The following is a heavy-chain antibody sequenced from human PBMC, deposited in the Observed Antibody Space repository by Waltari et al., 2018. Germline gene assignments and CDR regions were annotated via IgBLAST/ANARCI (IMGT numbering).Heavy chain of an antibody. CDR1: GYTFASYD. J-gene: IGHJ6*03. D-gene: IGHD3-3*01. V-gene: IGHV1-8*01. Sequence: VQLVQSGAEVKKPGASVKVSCKASGYTFASYDINWVRQATGQGLEWMGWMNPNSGNTGYAQKFQGRVTMTRNTSISTAYMELSSLRSEDTAVYYCARARITIFGVVIYYYYMDVWGKGTTVTVSS. CDR3: ARARITIFGVVIYYYYMDV. CDR2: MNPNSGNT.